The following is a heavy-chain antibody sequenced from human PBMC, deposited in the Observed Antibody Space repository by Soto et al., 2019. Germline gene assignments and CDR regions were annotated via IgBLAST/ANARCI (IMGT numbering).Heavy chain of an antibody. V-gene: IGHV3-33*01. CDR1: GFTFSDSG. D-gene: IGHD6-6*01. Sequence: QVQLVESGGGVVQPGGSLRLSCATSGFTFSDSGMHWVRQAPGKGLEWVAVIWSDGSDKSYADSVEGRFTISRDNSKKTLFLQMNRLRDEDPAVYYCVRGNRYSSSSGWGGGFDYWGQGTLVTVSS. CDR2: IWSDGSDK. J-gene: IGHJ4*02. CDR3: VRGNRYSSSSGWGGGFDY.